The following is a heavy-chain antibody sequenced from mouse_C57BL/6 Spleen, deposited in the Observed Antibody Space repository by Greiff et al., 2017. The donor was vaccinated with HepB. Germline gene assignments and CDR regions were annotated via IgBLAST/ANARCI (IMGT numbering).Heavy chain of an antibody. D-gene: IGHD3-2*02. CDR2: IYPRSGNT. J-gene: IGHJ3*01. V-gene: IGHV1-81*01. Sequence: QVQLKESGAELARPGASVKLSCKASGYTFTSYGMSWVKQRTGQGLEWIGEIYPRSGNTYYNEKFKGKATLTADKSSSTAYMELRSLTSEDSAVYFCARSGDSSGLHFAYWGQGTLVTVSA. CDR3: ARSGDSSGLHFAY. CDR1: GYTFTSYG.